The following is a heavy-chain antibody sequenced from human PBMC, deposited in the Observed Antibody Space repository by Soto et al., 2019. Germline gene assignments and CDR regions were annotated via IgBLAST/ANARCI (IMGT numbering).Heavy chain of an antibody. CDR2: ISPMFGAA. Sequence: QVQLVQSGAEMKKPGSSVKVSCQSSGGTFNTYAMNWVRQAPGQGPEWMGDISPMFGAANYAPKFQGRVTITADESTGTSYIQLSRLTTEDTALYFCAKEVQVHTPAFVYWGQGTLVTVSS. CDR3: AKEVQVHTPAFVY. CDR1: GGTFNTYA. D-gene: IGHD3-10*01. J-gene: IGHJ4*02. V-gene: IGHV1-69*19.